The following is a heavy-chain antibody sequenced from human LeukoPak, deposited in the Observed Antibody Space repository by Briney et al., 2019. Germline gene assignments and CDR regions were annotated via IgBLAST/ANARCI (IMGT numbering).Heavy chain of an antibody. J-gene: IGHJ5*02. CDR3: ARDAGYSSSPRWFDP. Sequence: SETLSLTCAVYGGSFTKHQWSWIRQPPGKGLEWIGAINDGGSTNYNPSLKSRVTISVDTSKNQFSLKLSSVTAADTAVYYCARDAGYSSSPRWFDPWGQGTLVTVSS. CDR2: INDGGST. CDR1: GGSFTKHQ. V-gene: IGHV4-34*01. D-gene: IGHD6-13*01.